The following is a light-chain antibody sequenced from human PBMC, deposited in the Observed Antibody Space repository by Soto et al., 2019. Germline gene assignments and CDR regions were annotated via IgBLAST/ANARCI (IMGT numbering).Light chain of an antibody. CDR2: GNS. J-gene: IGLJ1*01. V-gene: IGLV1-40*01. CDR1: THKPGANSD. CDR3: QPYDSSLSGFYV. Sequence: QSLPTQPDSLPPAPGQRPPISCTGSTHKPGANSDVHWYQQLAGAAPKLVIYGNSNRPSGLSDRFSGSKSGTSASLAITALQAEDEADYYCQPYDSSLSGFYVFGTGTKVTVL.